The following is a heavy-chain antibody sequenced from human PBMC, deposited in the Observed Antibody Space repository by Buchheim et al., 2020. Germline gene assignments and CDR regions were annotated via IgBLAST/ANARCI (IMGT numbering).Heavy chain of an antibody. CDR3: ARDSVTIFDKYYGMDV. V-gene: IGHV3-53*02. CDR1: GFTISSNY. D-gene: IGHD3-3*01. CDR2: IYSGGSA. J-gene: IGHJ6*02. Sequence: EVQLVETGGGLIQPGGSLRLSCAASGFTISSNYMSWVRQAPGKGLEWVSVIYSGGSAYYTDSVKGRFTISRANSKNALFLQMNSLRAEDTAVYYCARDSVTIFDKYYGMDVWGQGTT.